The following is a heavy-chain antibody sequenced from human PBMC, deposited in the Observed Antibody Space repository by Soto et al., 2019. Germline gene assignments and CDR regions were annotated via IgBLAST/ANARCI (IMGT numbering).Heavy chain of an antibody. V-gene: IGHV4-4*02. CDR1: GGSLSSSNW. Sequence: SETLSPTCGVSGGSLSSSNWWSWVPQPPGKGLEWIGAISHSGSTNYNRSLNSRVTISVDKSKNQFSLKLSPVPAADTAVYYCARIAVSVNYFDYWGQGTLVTVSS. D-gene: IGHD6-19*01. CDR2: ISHSGST. CDR3: ARIAVSVNYFDY. J-gene: IGHJ4*02.